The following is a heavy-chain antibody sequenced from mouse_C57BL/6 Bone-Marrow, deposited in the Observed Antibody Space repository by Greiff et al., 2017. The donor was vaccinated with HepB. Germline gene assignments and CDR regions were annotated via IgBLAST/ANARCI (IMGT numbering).Heavy chain of an antibody. CDR2: IDPETGGT. Sequence: VQLQQSGAELVRPGASVTLSCKASGYTFTDYEMHWVKQTPVHGLEWIGAIDPETGGTAYNQKFKGKAILTADKSSSTAYMELRSLTSEDSAVYYCTSLPLYPNYAMDYWGQGTSVTVSS. D-gene: IGHD2-12*01. CDR1: GYTFTDYE. J-gene: IGHJ4*01. CDR3: TSLPLYPNYAMDY. V-gene: IGHV1-15*01.